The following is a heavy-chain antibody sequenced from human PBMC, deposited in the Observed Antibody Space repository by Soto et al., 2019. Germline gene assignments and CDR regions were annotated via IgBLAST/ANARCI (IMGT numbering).Heavy chain of an antibody. V-gene: IGHV4-59*01. CDR3: ARITMVRGVAHSNQYYYYGMDV. J-gene: IGHJ6*02. CDR2: IYNSGRGST. CDR1: GSSMTTYY. D-gene: IGHD3-10*01. Sequence: SETLSLTCSVSGSSMTTYYWHWIRQAPGKGLEWIGFIYNSGRGSTGSNPSLTSRVTFSIETSKNQFSLKLDSVTAADTAVYYCARITMVRGVAHSNQYYYYGMDVWGQGTTVT.